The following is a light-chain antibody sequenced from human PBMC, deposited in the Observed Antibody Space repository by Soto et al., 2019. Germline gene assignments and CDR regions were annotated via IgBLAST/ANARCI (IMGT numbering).Light chain of an antibody. Sequence: DIQVTQSPSSLSASVGDRVTITCRASQGISNGLSWYQQKPGQAPTLLIYKASSLESGVPSRFSGSGSGAEFTLTISSLQPDDFATYYCQQANSFPITFGQGTRLENK. V-gene: IGKV1-12*01. J-gene: IGKJ5*01. CDR1: QGISNG. CDR3: QQANSFPIT. CDR2: KAS.